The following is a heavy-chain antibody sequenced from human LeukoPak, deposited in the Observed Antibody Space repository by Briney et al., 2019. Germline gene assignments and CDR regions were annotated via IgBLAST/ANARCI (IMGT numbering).Heavy chain of an antibody. CDR3: ARSLAYCSGDCYGNYYMDV. CDR2: INPNSGGT. D-gene: IGHD2-21*01. V-gene: IGHV1-2*02. J-gene: IGHJ6*03. CDR1: GYTFTGYY. Sequence: ASVKVSCKASGYTFTGYYMHWVRQAPGQGLEWMGWINPNSGGTNYAQKFQGRVTMTRDTSISTAYMELSRLRSDDTAVYYCARSLAYCSGDCYGNYYMDVWGKGTTVTVSS.